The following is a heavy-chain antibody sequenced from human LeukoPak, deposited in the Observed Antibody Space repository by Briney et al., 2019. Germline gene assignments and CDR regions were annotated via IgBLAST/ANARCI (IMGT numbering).Heavy chain of an antibody. Sequence: PGGSLRLSCAASGFTFSSYAMSWVRQAPGKGLEWVSAISGSGGSTYYADSVKGRFTISRDNAKNSLYLQMNSLRAEDTAVYYCARGVANYYGMDVWGQGTTVTVSS. CDR2: ISGSGGST. CDR3: ARGVANYYGMDV. D-gene: IGHD2-15*01. J-gene: IGHJ6*02. V-gene: IGHV3-23*01. CDR1: GFTFSSYA.